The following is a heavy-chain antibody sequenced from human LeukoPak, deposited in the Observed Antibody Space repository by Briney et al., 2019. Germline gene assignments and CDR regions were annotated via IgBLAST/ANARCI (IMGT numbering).Heavy chain of an antibody. D-gene: IGHD1-26*01. Sequence: GGSLRLSCAAPGFTFSDHYIDWVRQAPGKGLEWVGRSRNKANSDTSEYAASVKGRFTISRDDSKNSLYLQMNSLKTEDTAVYYCARDLDSGSYSFWGQGTMVTVSS. CDR3: ARDLDSGSYSF. CDR1: GFTFSDHY. J-gene: IGHJ3*01. CDR2: SRNKANSDTS. V-gene: IGHV3-72*01.